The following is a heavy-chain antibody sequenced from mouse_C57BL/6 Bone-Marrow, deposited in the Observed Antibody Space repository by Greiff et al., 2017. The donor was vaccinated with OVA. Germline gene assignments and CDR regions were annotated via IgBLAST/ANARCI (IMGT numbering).Heavy chain of an antibody. CDR2: IDPENGDT. CDR3: TRDYDDYAMDY. V-gene: IGHV14-4*01. CDR1: GFNIKDDY. Sequence: EVQVVESGAELVRPGASVKLSCTASGFNIKDDYMHWVKQRPEQGLEWIGWIDPENGDTEYASKFQGKATITADTSSNTAYLQLSSLTSEDTAVYYCTRDYDDYAMDYWGQGTSVTVSS. J-gene: IGHJ4*01. D-gene: IGHD2-4*01.